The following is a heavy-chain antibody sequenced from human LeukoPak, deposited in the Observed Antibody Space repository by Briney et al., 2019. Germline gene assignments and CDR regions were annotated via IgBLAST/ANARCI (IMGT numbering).Heavy chain of an antibody. D-gene: IGHD6-13*01. V-gene: IGHV4-4*07. CDR1: GGSISSYY. Sequence: PSETLSLTCTVSGGSISSYYWSWIRQPAGKGLEWIGRIYTSGSTNYNPSLKSRVTMSVDTSKNQFSLKLSSVTAADTAVYHCARDRGYSSSWYYFDYWGQGTLVTVSS. CDR2: IYTSGST. CDR3: ARDRGYSSSWYYFDY. J-gene: IGHJ4*02.